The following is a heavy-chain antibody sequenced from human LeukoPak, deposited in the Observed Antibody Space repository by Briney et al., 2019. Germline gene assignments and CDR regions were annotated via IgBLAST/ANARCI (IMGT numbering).Heavy chain of an antibody. J-gene: IGHJ4*02. CDR3: ATDLGSRPEGYYFDY. Sequence: ASVKVSCKVSGYTLTELSMHWVRQAPGKGLEWMGGFDPEDGETIYAQKFQGRVTMPEDTSTDTAYMELSSLRSEDTAVYYCATDLGSRPEGYYFDYWGQGTLVTVSS. CDR2: FDPEDGET. V-gene: IGHV1-24*01. CDR1: GYTLTELS. D-gene: IGHD1-14*01.